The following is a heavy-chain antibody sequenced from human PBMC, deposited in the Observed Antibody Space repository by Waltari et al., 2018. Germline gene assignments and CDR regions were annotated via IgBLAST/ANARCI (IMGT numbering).Heavy chain of an antibody. CDR2: SNSDGSSI. D-gene: IGHD4-17*01. Sequence: EVQLVESGGGLVQPGGSLRLSCDASAFTFSLYWMHWVRQVPGKGLEWVSRSNSDGSSISYADSVKGRFTISKDNARNTVYLQMNSLRAEDTAIYYCARGARRTSQTTGWWYFDLWGRGTLLTVSS. CDR1: AFTFSLYW. J-gene: IGHJ2*01. CDR3: ARGARRTSQTTGWWYFDL. V-gene: IGHV3-74*01.